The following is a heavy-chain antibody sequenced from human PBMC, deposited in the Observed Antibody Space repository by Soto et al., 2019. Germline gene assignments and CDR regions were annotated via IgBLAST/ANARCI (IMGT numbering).Heavy chain of an antibody. Sequence: GGSLRLSCAASGFTFSSYGMHWVRQAPGKGLEWVAVISYDGNKYYADSVKGQFTISRDNSKNTLYLQMNSLRADDTAVYYCASTAGRGSWFDLWGQGTLVTVSS. V-gene: IGHV3-30*03. CDR1: GFTFSSYG. D-gene: IGHD2-21*02. CDR2: ISYDGNK. J-gene: IGHJ5*02. CDR3: ASTAGRGSWFDL.